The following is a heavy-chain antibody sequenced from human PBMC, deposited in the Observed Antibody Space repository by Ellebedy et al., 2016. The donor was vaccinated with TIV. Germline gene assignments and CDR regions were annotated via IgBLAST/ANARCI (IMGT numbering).Heavy chain of an antibody. J-gene: IGHJ4*02. Sequence: GESLKISCAASGFTFTSYAMSWLRQAPGKGLEWVATISSSGGSTYYADSVKGRFTISRDISKITLYLQRNSRRAEETAVYYCAKDQRTPATVTTGLADSWGQGTLVTVSS. CDR3: AKDQRTPATVTTGLADS. V-gene: IGHV3-23*01. CDR2: ISSSGGST. D-gene: IGHD4-17*01. CDR1: GFTFTSYA.